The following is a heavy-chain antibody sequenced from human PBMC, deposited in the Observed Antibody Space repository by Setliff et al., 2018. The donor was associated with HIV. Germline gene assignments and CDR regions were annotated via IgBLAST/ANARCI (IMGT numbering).Heavy chain of an antibody. V-gene: IGHV4-4*07. J-gene: IGHJ4*02. CDR1: GGSISSYY. CDR3: ARDFAGGYYDSSGYYDY. D-gene: IGHD3-22*01. CDR2: IYTSGST. Sequence: ETLSLTCTVSGGSISSYYWSWIRQPAGKGLEWIGRIYTSGSTNYNPSLKSRVTMSVDTSKNQFSLKLSSVTAADTAVYYCARDFAGGYYDSSGYYDYWGQGTLVTVSS.